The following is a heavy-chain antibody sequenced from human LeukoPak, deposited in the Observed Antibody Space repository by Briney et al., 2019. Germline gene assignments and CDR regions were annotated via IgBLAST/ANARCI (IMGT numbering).Heavy chain of an antibody. CDR3: AKDVEGYSSSWFHFDY. Sequence: GGSLRLSCSASGFTFSNYAMSWVRQAPGKGLEWVSAFSGSGGSTYYADSVKGRFTISTDNSKNTLYLQMNSLRAEDTAVYYCAKDVEGYSSSWFHFDYWGQGTLATVSS. J-gene: IGHJ4*02. D-gene: IGHD6-13*01. CDR2: FSGSGGST. V-gene: IGHV3-23*01. CDR1: GFTFSNYA.